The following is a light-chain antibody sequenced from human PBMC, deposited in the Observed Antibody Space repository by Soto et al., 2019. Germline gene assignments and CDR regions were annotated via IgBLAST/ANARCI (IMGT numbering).Light chain of an antibody. J-gene: IGKJ1*01. V-gene: IGKV1-39*01. Sequence: DLQMTQSPSSLSASVGDRVTITCRASQSISSYLNWYQRKPGKAPEVLIYAASSLQSGVPSRFSGSGSGTDFTLTISTLQPEDFATYYCQQNYRTPWTFGQGTTVDIK. CDR2: AAS. CDR1: QSISSY. CDR3: QQNYRTPWT.